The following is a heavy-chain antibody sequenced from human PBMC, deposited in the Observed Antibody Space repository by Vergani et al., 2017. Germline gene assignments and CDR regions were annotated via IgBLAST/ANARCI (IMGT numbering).Heavy chain of an antibody. D-gene: IGHD1-20*01. J-gene: IGHJ6*03. CDR1: GFSLSNARMG. CDR2: IFSNDEK. Sequence: QVTLKESGPVLVKPTETLTLTCTVSGFSLSNARMGVSWIRQPPGKALEWLAHIFSNDEKSYSTSLKSRLTISKDTSKSQVVLTMTNMDPVDTATYYCARILGAGITGTPFCDYYYMDVWGKGTTVTVSS. CDR3: ARILGAGITGTPFCDYYYMDV. V-gene: IGHV2-26*01.